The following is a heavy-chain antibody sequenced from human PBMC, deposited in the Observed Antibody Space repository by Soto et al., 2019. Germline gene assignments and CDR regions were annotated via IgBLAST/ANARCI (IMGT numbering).Heavy chain of an antibody. Sequence: LRLSCAASGFTFSSYAMSWVRQAPGKGLEWVSAISGSGGSTYYADSVKGRFTISRDNSKNTLYLQMNSLRAEDTAVYYCAKGVGGSYSEGYFDYWGQGTLVTVSS. V-gene: IGHV3-23*01. CDR3: AKGVGGSYSEGYFDY. J-gene: IGHJ4*02. D-gene: IGHD1-26*01. CDR2: ISGSGGST. CDR1: GFTFSSYA.